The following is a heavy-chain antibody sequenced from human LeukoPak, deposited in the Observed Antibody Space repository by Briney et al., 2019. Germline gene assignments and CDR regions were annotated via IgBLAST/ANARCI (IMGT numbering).Heavy chain of an antibody. J-gene: IGHJ4*02. CDR1: GYSIRGDDY. V-gene: IGHV4-38-2*01. CDR3: ARNRSVTTTPGFDH. Sequence: PSETLSLTCAVSGYSIRGDDYWGWIRQSPGKGLEWIGSIYHSGSTHYNPSLKSRVTISGDTSKNQFSLMLNSVTAAGTAVYYCARNRSVTTTPGFDHWGQGTLVTVSS. CDR2: IYHSGST. D-gene: IGHD4-17*01.